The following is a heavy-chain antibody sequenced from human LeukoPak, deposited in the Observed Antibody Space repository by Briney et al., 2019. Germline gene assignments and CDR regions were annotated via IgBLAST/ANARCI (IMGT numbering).Heavy chain of an antibody. V-gene: IGHV1-2*02. D-gene: IGHD1-26*01. CDR3: ANTLQQWELLPFGY. CDR1: GYTFTGYY. Sequence: PMASVKVSCKASGYTFTGYYMHWVRQAPGQGLEWMGWINPNSGGTNYAQKFQGRVTMTRDTSISTAYMELSRLRSDDTAVYYCANTLQQWELLPFGYWGQGTLVTVSS. CDR2: INPNSGGT. J-gene: IGHJ4*02.